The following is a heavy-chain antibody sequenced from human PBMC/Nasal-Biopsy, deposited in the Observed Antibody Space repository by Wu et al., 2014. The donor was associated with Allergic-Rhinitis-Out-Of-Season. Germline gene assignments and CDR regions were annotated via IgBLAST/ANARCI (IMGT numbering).Heavy chain of an antibody. V-gene: IGHV4-59*11. D-gene: IGHD5-24*01. Sequence: TLSLTCTVYGVSINSHYWSWIRQPPGKALEWFGFISHSGRATYNPSLGSRATISVDTSRNQFSLRLDSVTAADTAVYFCARGYGYMSYYFDFWGQGSLVTVSS. J-gene: IGHJ4*02. CDR1: GVSINSHY. CDR3: ARGYGYMSYYFDF. CDR2: ISHSGRA.